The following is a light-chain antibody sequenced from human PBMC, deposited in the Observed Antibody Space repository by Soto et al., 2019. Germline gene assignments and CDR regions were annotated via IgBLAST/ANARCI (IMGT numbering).Light chain of an antibody. J-gene: IGLJ1*01. CDR1: SSDVGAYNF. V-gene: IGLV2-14*03. CDR3: SSYTSSSTQV. CDR2: DVS. Sequence: QSALTQPASVSGSPGQSITISCTGTSSDVGAYNFVSWYQQHPGKVPKLMIFDVSSRPSRVSDRFSGAKSGNTASLTISGLQAEDEGDYYCSSYTSSSTQVFGGGTKVTVL.